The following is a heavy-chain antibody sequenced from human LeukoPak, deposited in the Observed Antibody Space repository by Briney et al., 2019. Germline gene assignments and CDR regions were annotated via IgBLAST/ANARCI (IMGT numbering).Heavy chain of an antibody. CDR3: ARGRVGSRTPKYFDY. V-gene: IGHV3-30*02. D-gene: IGHD1-26*01. J-gene: IGHJ4*02. Sequence: TGGSLRLSCGASGFTFSSFGMHWVRQAPGKGLEWVAFIRFDGSNKYYADSVKGRFTISRDNSKNTLFLQVNSLRAEDTAVYYCARGRVGSRTPKYFDYWGRGTLVTVSS. CDR1: GFTFSSFG. CDR2: IRFDGSNK.